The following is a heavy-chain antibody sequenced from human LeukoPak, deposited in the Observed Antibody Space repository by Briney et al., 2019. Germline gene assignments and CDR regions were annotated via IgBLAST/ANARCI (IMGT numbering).Heavy chain of an antibody. Sequence: GGSLRLSCAASGFTFSSYAMSWVRQAPGKGLEWVSAISGSGGGTYYAGSVKGRFTISRDNTKNTLSLQMNSLRAEDTAVYYCATDRPYFDYWGQGTLVTVSS. CDR3: ATDRPYFDY. J-gene: IGHJ4*02. CDR2: ISGSGGGT. CDR1: GFTFSSYA. V-gene: IGHV3-23*01.